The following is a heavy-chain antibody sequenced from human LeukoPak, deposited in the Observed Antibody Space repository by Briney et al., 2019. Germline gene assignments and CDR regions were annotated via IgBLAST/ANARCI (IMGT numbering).Heavy chain of an antibody. CDR1: GFAFSSYS. V-gene: IGHV3-48*04. CDR2: ITSGSGTI. CDR3: ARDARQQLVERFDY. D-gene: IGHD6-13*01. Sequence: GGSLRLSCAASGFAFSSYSMNWVRQAPGKGLEWVSYITSGSGTINYADSVQGRFTISRDNIKNSLYLQMNSLRAEDTAVYYCARDARQQLVERFDYWGQGTLVTVSS. J-gene: IGHJ4*02.